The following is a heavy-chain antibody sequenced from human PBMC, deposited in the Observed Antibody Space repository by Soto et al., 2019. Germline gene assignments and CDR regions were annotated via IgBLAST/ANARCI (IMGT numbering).Heavy chain of an antibody. D-gene: IGHD1-26*01. V-gene: IGHV3-23*01. CDR1: GFPFSTSA. CDR2: ISGTSDGA. CDR3: GKYSGSYPVYNGMNL. J-gene: IGHJ6*02. Sequence: EVQLLESGGGLVQPGGSLRLSCAASGFPFSTSAMNWVRQAPGKGLEWFSSISGTSDGAHYAESVNGRFTSSRGNSKNTLYLQMNSLRAADTALYYCGKYSGSYPVYNGMNLWGQGTTVTVAS.